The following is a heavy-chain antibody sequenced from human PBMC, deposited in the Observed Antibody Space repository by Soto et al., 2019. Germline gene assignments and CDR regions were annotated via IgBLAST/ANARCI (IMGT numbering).Heavy chain of an antibody. CDR3: AKAYVVPAAIVALDAFDI. J-gene: IGHJ3*02. Sequence: GGSLRLSCAASGFTFSSYAMSWVRQAPGKGLEWVSAISGSGGSTYYADSVKGRFTISRDNSKNTLYLQMNSLRAEDTAVYYCAKAYVVPAAIVALDAFDIWGQGTMVTVSS. CDR1: GFTFSSYA. V-gene: IGHV3-23*01. D-gene: IGHD2-2*02. CDR2: ISGSGGST.